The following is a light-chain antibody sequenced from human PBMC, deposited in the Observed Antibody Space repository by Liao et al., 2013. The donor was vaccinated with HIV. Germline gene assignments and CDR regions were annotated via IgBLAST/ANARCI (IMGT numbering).Light chain of an antibody. CDR1: ALPKQY. J-gene: IGLJ2*01. Sequence: SYELTQPPSVSVSPGQTARITCSGDALPKQYAYWYQQKPGQAPVLVIYKDSERPSGIPERFSASNSGNTATLTISGTQAMDEADYYCQAWDSSTVVFGGGTKVTVL. CDR2: KDS. V-gene: IGLV3-25*02. CDR3: QAWDSSTVV.